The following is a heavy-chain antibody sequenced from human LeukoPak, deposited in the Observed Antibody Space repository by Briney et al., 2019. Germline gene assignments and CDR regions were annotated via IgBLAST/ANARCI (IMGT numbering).Heavy chain of an antibody. CDR1: GFTFSSYD. V-gene: IGHV3-13*01. D-gene: IGHD2-21*02. CDR3: ARGYCGGDCYSNGDYYGMDV. J-gene: IGHJ6*02. Sequence: GGSLRLSCAASGFTFSSYDMHWVRQATGKGLEWVSAIGTAGDTYYPGSVKGRFTISRENAKNSLYLQMNSLRAGDTAVYYCARGYCGGDCYSNGDYYGMDVWGQGTTVTVSS. CDR2: IGTAGDT.